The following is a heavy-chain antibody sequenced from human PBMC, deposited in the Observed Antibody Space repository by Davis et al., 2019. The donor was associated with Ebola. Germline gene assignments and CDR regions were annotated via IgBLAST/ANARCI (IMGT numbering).Heavy chain of an antibody. V-gene: IGHV3-66*01. D-gene: IGHD5-18*01. J-gene: IGHJ6*02. CDR3: AKATAKYYYYGMDV. CDR1: GFTVSNNR. Sequence: GGSLRLSCVVSGFTVSNNRVTWVRQARGKGLEWVSVLHSDGRTYYADSVKDRFTIYRDNSKNTLYLQMNSLRAEDTAVYYCAKATAKYYYYGMDVWGQGTTVTVSS. CDR2: LHSDGRT.